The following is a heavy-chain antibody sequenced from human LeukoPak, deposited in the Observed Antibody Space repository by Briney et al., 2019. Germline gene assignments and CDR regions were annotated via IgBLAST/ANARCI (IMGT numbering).Heavy chain of an antibody. Sequence: ASVKVSCKASGYTFTGYYMHWVRQAPGQGLEWMGRINPNSGGTNYAQKFQGRVTMTRDTSISTAYMELSRLRSDDTAVYYCARLIPAGYSSGWHRDYWGQGTLVTVSS. V-gene: IGHV1-2*06. CDR3: ARLIPAGYSSGWHRDY. D-gene: IGHD6-19*01. CDR1: GYTFTGYY. J-gene: IGHJ4*02. CDR2: INPNSGGT.